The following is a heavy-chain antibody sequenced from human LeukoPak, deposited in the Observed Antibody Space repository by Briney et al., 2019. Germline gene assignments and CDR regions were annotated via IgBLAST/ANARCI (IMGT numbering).Heavy chain of an antibody. CDR2: IYYSGST. V-gene: IGHV4-61*01. D-gene: IGHD4-17*01. Sequence: SETLSLTCAVSGGSISSSSYYWSCIRQPPGKGLEWIGYIYYSGSTNYNPSLKSRVTISVDTSKNQFSLKLSSVTAADTAVYYCARHAVTTGYYFDYWGQGTLVTVSS. J-gene: IGHJ4*02. CDR1: GGSISSSSYY. CDR3: ARHAVTTGYYFDY.